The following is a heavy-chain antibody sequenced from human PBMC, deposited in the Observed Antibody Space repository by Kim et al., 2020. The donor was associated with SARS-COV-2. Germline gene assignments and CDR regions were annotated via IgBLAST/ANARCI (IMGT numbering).Heavy chain of an antibody. Sequence: SETLSLTCAVYGGSFSGYYWSWIRQPPGKGLEWIGEINHSGSTNYNPSLKSRVTISVDTSKNQFSLKLSSVTAADTAVYYCARGFGRKAARLMESDYWGQGTLVTVSS. CDR1: GGSFSGYY. CDR3: ARGFGRKAARLMESDY. D-gene: IGHD6-6*01. CDR2: INHSGST. J-gene: IGHJ4*02. V-gene: IGHV4-34*01.